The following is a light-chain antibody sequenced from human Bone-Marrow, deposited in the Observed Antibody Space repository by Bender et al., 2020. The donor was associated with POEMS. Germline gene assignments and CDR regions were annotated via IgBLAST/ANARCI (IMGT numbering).Light chain of an antibody. Sequence: QSVVTQPPSLSEAPRQRVTISCSGSSSNIGNHGVNWYQQLPGEAPKLMIYDVIRRPSGVPDRFSGSKSGNAAALTISGLRSEDEADYYCAAWDDSLVGLFGGGTKLTVL. CDR1: SSNIGNHG. V-gene: IGLV1-36*01. CDR3: AAWDDSLVGL. CDR2: DVI. J-gene: IGLJ2*01.